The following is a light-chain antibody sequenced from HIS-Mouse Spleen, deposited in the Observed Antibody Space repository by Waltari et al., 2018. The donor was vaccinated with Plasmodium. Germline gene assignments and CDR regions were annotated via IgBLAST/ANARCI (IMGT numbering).Light chain of an antibody. CDR3: NSRDSSGNHLGVV. CDR1: SLRRYY. CDR2: GKN. J-gene: IGLJ2*01. V-gene: IGLV3-19*01. Sequence: SSELTQDPAVSVALGQTVRITCQGDSLRRYYGSWYTQKTGQAPVLVIYGKNNRPSVIPDRFVGSSSGKTASVTITGAQAEDEADYYCNSRDSSGNHLGVVFGGGTKLTV.